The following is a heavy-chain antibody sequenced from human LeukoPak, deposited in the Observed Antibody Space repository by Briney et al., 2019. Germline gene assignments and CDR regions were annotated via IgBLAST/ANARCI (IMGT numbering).Heavy chain of an antibody. D-gene: IGHD6-13*01. CDR1: GFTFTTYA. CDR3: AKLGSSSRGAFDI. CDR2: VTNSGGST. V-gene: IGHV3-23*01. J-gene: IGHJ3*02. Sequence: GGPLRLSCAASGFTFTTYAMSWVRQAPGKGLEWVSGVTNSGGSTYYADSVKGRFTISRDNSKNTLYLQMNSLRAEDTAVYYCAKLGSSSRGAFDIWGQGTMVTVSS.